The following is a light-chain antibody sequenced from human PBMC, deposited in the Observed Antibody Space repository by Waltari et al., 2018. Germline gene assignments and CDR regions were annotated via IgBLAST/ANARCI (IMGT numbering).Light chain of an antibody. CDR3: QHGYGTPYS. J-gene: IGKJ2*03. V-gene: IGKV1-39*01. CDR1: ENVNKY. CDR2: KAS. Sequence: DIQMTQSPSSLSAFVGDRVTITCRANENVNKYLNWYQQKPGKAPELLIYKASTLQSGVPSRFSGSGSGTDYTFTISSLQTEDVATYYCQHGYGTPYSFGQGTKVEIK.